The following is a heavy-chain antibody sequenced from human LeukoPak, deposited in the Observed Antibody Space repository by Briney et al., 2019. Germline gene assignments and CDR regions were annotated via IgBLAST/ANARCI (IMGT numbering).Heavy chain of an antibody. CDR2: IYYSGTV. D-gene: IGHD3-22*01. Sequence: SETLSLTCAVSGSSISSSNWWGWIRQPPGKGLEWMGHIYYSGTVYYNPSLRSRVSISVDTSKNQFSLRLSSVTVADTAVYYCARLGMAASYFYDSSGDKFDYWGQGTLVTVSS. V-gene: IGHV4-28*05. J-gene: IGHJ4*02. CDR3: ARLGMAASYFYDSSGDKFDY. CDR1: GSSISSSNW.